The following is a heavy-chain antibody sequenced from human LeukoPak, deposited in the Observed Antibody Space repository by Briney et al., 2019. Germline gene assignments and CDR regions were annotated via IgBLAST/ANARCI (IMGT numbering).Heavy chain of an antibody. V-gene: IGHV4-59*01. J-gene: IGHJ3*02. CDR2: IYYSGST. CDR3: ARMIYCSSTSCYRSSAFDI. Sequence: SETLSLTCTVSGGSISSYYWSWLRQPPGKGLEWIGYIYYSGSTNYHPSLKSRVTISVDTSKDQFSLKLSSVTAADTAVYYCARMIYCSSTSCYRSSAFDIWGQGTMVTVSS. D-gene: IGHD2-2*02. CDR1: GGSISSYY.